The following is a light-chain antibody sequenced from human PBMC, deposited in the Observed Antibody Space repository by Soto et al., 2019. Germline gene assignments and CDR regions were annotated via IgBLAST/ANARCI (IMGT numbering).Light chain of an antibody. CDR3: QKYVSSPFT. V-gene: IGKV3-20*01. CDR1: QSVSSTY. Sequence: EIVLTQSPGTLSLSPGERATLSCRASQSVSSTYLAWYQQKPGQAPRLLIYGASSRATGIPDRFSGSGSVKDLTLTIIRLEPEDLAAYYFQKYVSSPFTFGPGTKVDIK. J-gene: IGKJ3*01. CDR2: GAS.